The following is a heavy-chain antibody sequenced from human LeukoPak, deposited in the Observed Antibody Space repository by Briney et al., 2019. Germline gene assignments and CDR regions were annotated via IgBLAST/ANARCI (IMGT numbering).Heavy chain of an antibody. D-gene: IGHD2-21*02. CDR1: GYSFSNYW. V-gene: IGHV5-51*01. J-gene: IGHJ4*02. CDR2: IYPGDYET. Sequence: RGESLKISCEGSGYSFSNYWIGWVRQMPGKGLEWMGIIYPGDYETRNSPSFQGLVAISVDKSISTAYLQWSSLKASDTAMYYCAIPPGYCGNDCSFDHWGQGTLVTVSS. CDR3: AIPPGYCGNDCSFDH.